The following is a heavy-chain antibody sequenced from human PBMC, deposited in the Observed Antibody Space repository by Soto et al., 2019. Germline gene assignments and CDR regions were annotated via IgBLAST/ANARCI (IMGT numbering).Heavy chain of an antibody. V-gene: IGHV4-59*08. CDR1: GGSISSDY. CDR3: SRHNPAHNWNYSY. D-gene: IGHD1-7*01. CDR2: ISYRGST. Sequence: SETLPVTCTVSGGSISSDYWSWIRQPPGEGLEWIGYISYRGSTTYNPSLKSRFTISLGTSENQFSLNLRSVTAADTAVYFCSRHNPAHNWNYSYWSQGALVTVSS. J-gene: IGHJ4*02.